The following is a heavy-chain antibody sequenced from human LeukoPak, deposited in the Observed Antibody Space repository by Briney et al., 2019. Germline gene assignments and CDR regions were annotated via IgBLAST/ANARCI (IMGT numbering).Heavy chain of an antibody. J-gene: IGHJ4*02. V-gene: IGHV3-74*01. CDR3: VRVASATTGRP. D-gene: IGHD2-15*01. CDR1: GFTFSSYS. CDR2: VSNDGRTT. Sequence: GGSLRLSCAASGFTFSSYSMHWVRQAPGKGLVWVSHVSNDGRTTTYADSVKGRFTISRDNAKNTLYLQMNSLRAEDTAVYYCVRVASATTGRPWGQGTLVTVSS.